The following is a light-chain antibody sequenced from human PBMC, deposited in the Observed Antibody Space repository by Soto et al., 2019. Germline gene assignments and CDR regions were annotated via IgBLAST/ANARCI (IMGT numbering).Light chain of an antibody. J-gene: IGKJ1*01. CDR3: QQYCSSPWT. V-gene: IGKV3-20*01. CDR1: QSVSSSY. CDR2: GPS. Sequence: EIVLTQSPGTLSLSPGERATLSCRASQSVSSSYLAWYQQKPGQAPRLLIYGPSSRATGIPDRFSGSGSGTDFTLIISRLEPEDVAVYYCQQYCSSPWTFGQGTKVEIK.